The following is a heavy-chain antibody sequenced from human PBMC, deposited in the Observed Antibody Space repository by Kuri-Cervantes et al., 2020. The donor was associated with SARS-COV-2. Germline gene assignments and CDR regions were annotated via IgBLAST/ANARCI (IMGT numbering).Heavy chain of an antibody. CDR1: GFTFSSYG. CDR2: IYSGGST. D-gene: IGHD6-19*01. Sequence: ETLSLTCAASGFTFSSYGMHWVRQAPGKGLEWVSVIYSGGSTYYADSVKGRFTISRDNSKNTLYLQMNSLRAEDTAVYYCARDRGWYYFDYWGQGTLVTVSS. J-gene: IGHJ4*02. V-gene: IGHV3-NL1*01. CDR3: ARDRGWYYFDY.